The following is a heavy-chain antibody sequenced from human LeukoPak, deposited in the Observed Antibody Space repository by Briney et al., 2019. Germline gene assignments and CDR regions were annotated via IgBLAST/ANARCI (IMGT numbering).Heavy chain of an antibody. V-gene: IGHV3-21*01. CDR3: ARDNGAVAEAFDI. Sequence: GGSLRLSCAASGFTFSSYSMNWVRQAPGKGLEWVSSISSSSSYIYYADSVKGRFTISRDNAMNSLYLQMNSLRAEDTAVYYCARDNGAVAEAFDIWGQGTMVTVSS. J-gene: IGHJ3*02. CDR2: ISSSSSYI. D-gene: IGHD6-19*01. CDR1: GFTFSSYS.